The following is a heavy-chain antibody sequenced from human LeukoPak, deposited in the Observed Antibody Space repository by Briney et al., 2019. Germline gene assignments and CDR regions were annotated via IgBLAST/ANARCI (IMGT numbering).Heavy chain of an antibody. CDR3: TRVGYIDEGIDY. CDR1: GFTFSSYW. J-gene: IGHJ4*02. D-gene: IGHD5-24*01. CDR2: IKQDGSKK. Sequence: GGSLRLSCAASGFTFSSYWMNWVRQAPGKGLEWVANIKQDGSKKSYVDSVKGRFTISRDNAKNSLYLQMNSLRAEDTAIYYCTRVGYIDEGIDYWGQGTLVTVSS. V-gene: IGHV3-7*04.